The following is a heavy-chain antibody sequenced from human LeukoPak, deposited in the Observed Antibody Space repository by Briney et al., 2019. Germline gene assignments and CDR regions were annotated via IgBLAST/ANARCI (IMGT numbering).Heavy chain of an antibody. CDR2: ISAYNGNT. CDR1: GYTFTSYG. J-gene: IGHJ4*02. D-gene: IGHD3-9*01. CDR3: ARDRRYFDYPESWSYFDY. V-gene: IGHV1-18*01. Sequence: ASVKVSCKASGYTFTSYGISWVRQAPGQGLEWMGWISAYNGNTNYAQKFQSRVTMTTDTSTSTAYMELRSLRYDDTAVYYCARDRRYFDYPESWSYFDYWGQGTLVTVSS.